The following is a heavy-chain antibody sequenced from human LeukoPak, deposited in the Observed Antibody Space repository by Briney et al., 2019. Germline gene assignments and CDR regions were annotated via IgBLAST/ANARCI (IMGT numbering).Heavy chain of an antibody. Sequence: ASVKVSCKASGYTFTSYGISWVRQAPGQGLEWMGWISAYNGNTNYAQKLQGRVTMTTDTSTSTAYMELRSLRSDDTAVYYCAREGARITIVRGQEDWFDPWGQGTLVTVSS. CDR1: GYTFTSYG. J-gene: IGHJ5*02. D-gene: IGHD3-10*01. V-gene: IGHV1-18*01. CDR3: AREGARITIVRGQEDWFDP. CDR2: ISAYNGNT.